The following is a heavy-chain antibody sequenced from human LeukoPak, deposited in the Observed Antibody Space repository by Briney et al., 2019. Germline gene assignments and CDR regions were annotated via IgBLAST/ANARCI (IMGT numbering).Heavy chain of an antibody. V-gene: IGHV3-53*01. J-gene: IGHJ4*02. D-gene: IGHD3-22*01. CDR1: GFTVSSNY. Sequence: GGSLRLSCAASGFTVSSNYMSWVRQAPGKGLEWVSVIYSGGGRTNYADSVKGRFTISRDNPKNTLYLQMNSLRAEDTAVYFCAKRGVVIRVILVGFHKEAYYFDSWGQGALVTVSS. CDR3: AKRGVVIRVILVGFHKEAYYFDS. CDR2: IYSGGGRT.